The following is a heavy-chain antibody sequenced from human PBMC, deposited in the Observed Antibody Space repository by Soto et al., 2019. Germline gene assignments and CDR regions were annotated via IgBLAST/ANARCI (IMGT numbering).Heavy chain of an antibody. V-gene: IGHV3-23*01. Sequence: VGSLRLSCAASTSTFSNYAMTWVRQAPGKGLEWVSAISGSGSSTHYADSVKGRFFISRDNSKNTLYVQMHRLRVEDTAVYYCARGERQWPDGKDIWGQGTMVTV. J-gene: IGHJ3*02. CDR3: ARGERQWPDGKDI. CDR2: ISGSGSST. CDR1: TSTFSNYA. D-gene: IGHD6-19*01.